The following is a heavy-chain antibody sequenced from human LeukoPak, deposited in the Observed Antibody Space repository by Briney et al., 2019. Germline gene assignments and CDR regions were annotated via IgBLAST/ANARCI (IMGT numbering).Heavy chain of an antibody. CDR3: VRSLQIFGVDYNWFDP. CDR2: IYYSGST. D-gene: IGHD3-3*01. Sequence: SETLSLTCTVSGGSISSGDYYWSWIRQPPGKGLEWIGYIYYSGSTYYNPSLKSRVTMSVDTSKNQFSLKLSSVTAADTAVYYYVRSLQIFGVDYNWFDPWGQGTLVTVSS. V-gene: IGHV4-30-4*01. CDR1: GGSISSGDYY. J-gene: IGHJ5*02.